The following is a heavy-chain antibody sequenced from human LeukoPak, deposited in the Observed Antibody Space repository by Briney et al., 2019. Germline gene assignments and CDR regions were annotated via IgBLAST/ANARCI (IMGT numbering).Heavy chain of an antibody. CDR2: MYTSGST. J-gene: IGHJ6*03. Sequence: SETLSLTCTVSGGSISSYYWSWIRQPAGKGLEWIGRMYTSGSTNYNPSLKSRDTMSVDTSKNQLSPKLRSVTAADTAVYYCARELNYYYYYMDVWGKGTTVTVSS. CDR3: ARELNYYYYYMDV. CDR1: GGSISSYY. V-gene: IGHV4-4*07.